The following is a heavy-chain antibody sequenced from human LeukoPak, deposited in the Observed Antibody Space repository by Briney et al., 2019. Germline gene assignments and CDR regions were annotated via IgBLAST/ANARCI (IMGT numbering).Heavy chain of an antibody. CDR2: IIPIFGTA. V-gene: IGHV1-69*05. CDR1: GGTFSSYA. D-gene: IGHD7-27*01. Sequence: SVKVSCKASGGTFSSYAISWVRQAPGQGLEWMGRIIPIFGTANSAQKFQGRVTITTDESTSTAYMELSSLRSEDTAVYYCARERRETGDPWFDYWGQGTLVTVSS. J-gene: IGHJ4*02. CDR3: ARERRETGDPWFDY.